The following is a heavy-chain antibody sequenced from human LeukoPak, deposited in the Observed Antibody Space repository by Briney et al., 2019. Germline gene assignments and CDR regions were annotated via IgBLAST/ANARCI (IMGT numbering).Heavy chain of an antibody. D-gene: IGHD3-3*01. CDR2: IYYSGST. J-gene: IGHJ4*02. V-gene: IGHV4-59*08. Sequence: NASETLSLTCTVSGGSISSYYWSWIRQPPGKGLEWIGYIYYSGSTNYNASLTNRVTISVDTSKSQFSLTLSSVTAADTALYYCARHGPLYDIWSAQFYFDYWGQGTLVAVSS. CDR1: GGSISSYY. CDR3: ARHGPLYDIWSAQFYFDY.